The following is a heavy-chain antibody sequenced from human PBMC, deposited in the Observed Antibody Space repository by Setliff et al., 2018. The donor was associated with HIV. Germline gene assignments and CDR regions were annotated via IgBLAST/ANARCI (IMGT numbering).Heavy chain of an antibody. Sequence: GASVKVSCKASGGTFSTFSSSAISWVRQAPGQGLEWMGGVIPIFGTPNYAQKFQDRVTITADESTTTVYMELSSLTSEDTAVYYCAVKPSETLYKRFGDLFEGEGRYYHYYYYMDVWGRGTTVTVSS. CDR2: VIPIFGTP. CDR1: GGTFSTFSSSA. D-gene: IGHD3-10*01. J-gene: IGHJ6*03. V-gene: IGHV1-69*13. CDR3: AVKPSETLYKRFGDLFEGEGRYYHYYYYMDV.